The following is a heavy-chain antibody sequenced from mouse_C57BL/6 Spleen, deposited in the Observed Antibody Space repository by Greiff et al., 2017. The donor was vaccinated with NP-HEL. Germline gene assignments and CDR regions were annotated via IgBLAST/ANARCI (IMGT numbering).Heavy chain of an antibody. Sequence: QVQLQQSGAELVRPGASVKMSCKASGYTFTSYNMHWVKQTPRQGLEWIGAIYPGNGDTSYNQKFKGKATLTVDKSSSTAYMQLSSLTSDDSAVYFCARDYYGSSSGYFDVWGTGTTVTVSS. J-gene: IGHJ1*03. CDR3: ARDYYGSSSGYFDV. V-gene: IGHV1-12*01. D-gene: IGHD1-1*01. CDR2: IYPGNGDT. CDR1: GYTFTSYN.